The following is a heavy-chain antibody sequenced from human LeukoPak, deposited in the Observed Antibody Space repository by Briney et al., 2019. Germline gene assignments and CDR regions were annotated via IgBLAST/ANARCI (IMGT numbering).Heavy chain of an antibody. CDR2: ITGSGGTR. Sequence: GGSLRLSCAASGFSFNGFAMTWVRQAPGKGLEWVSTITGSGGTRFYADSVKGRFTISRDNSKNTLYLQMNSLRAEDTAVYYCANECSGGSCFFDYWGQGTLVTVSS. J-gene: IGHJ4*02. CDR3: ANECSGGSCFFDY. V-gene: IGHV3-23*01. CDR1: GFSFNGFA. D-gene: IGHD2-15*01.